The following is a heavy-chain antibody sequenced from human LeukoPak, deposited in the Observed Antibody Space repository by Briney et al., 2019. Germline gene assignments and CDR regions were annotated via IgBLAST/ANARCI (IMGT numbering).Heavy chain of an antibody. Sequence: SETLSLTCAVSGYSISSGYYWGWIRQPPGKGLEWIGTIYHFGSTYYNPSLKSRVTISVDTSKNQFSLKLSSVTAADTAVYYCARNSSGSYQWSALDIWGQGTMATVSS. CDR3: ARNSSGSYQWSALDI. J-gene: IGHJ3*02. CDR1: GYSISSGYY. V-gene: IGHV4-38-2*01. CDR2: IYHFGST. D-gene: IGHD1-26*01.